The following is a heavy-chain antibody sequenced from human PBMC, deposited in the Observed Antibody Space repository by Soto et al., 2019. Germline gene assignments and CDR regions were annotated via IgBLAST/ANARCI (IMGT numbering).Heavy chain of an antibody. CDR1: GGSFSGYY. D-gene: IGHD5-18*01. CDR2: INHSGIT. V-gene: IGHV4-34*01. Sequence: SETLSLTCAVYGGSFSGYYWSWIRQPPGKGLEWIGEINHSGITNYNPSLKSRVTISVDTSKNQFSLKLSSVTAADTAVYYCARGRRLRGYSYGPDAFDIWGQGTMVT. CDR3: ARGRRLRGYSYGPDAFDI. J-gene: IGHJ3*02.